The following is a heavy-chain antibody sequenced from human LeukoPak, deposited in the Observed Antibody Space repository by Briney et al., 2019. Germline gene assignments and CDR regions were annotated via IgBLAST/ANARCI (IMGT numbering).Heavy chain of an antibody. J-gene: IGHJ4*02. D-gene: IGHD3-22*01. Sequence: ASVKVSCKASAYTFTGYYMHWVRQAPGQGLEWMGWINPNSGGTNYAQKFQGRVTMTRDTSISTAYMELSRLRSDDTAVYYCARAYYYDSSLDYWGQGTLVTVSS. V-gene: IGHV1-2*02. CDR3: ARAYYYDSSLDY. CDR2: INPNSGGT. CDR1: AYTFTGYY.